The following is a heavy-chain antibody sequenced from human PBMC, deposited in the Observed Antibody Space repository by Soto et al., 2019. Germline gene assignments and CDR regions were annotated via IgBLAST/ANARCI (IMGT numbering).Heavy chain of an antibody. CDR1: GFTFSSYA. CDR2: ISYDGSNK. CDR3: ASPAYSSGWYPFDY. Sequence: QVQLVESGGGVVQPGRSLRLSCAASGFTFSSYAMHWVRQAPGKGLEWVAVISYDGSNKYYADSVKGRFTISRDNSKNTLYLQMNSLRDEDTAVYYCASPAYSSGWYPFDYWGQGTLVTVSS. J-gene: IGHJ4*02. D-gene: IGHD6-19*01. V-gene: IGHV3-30-3*01.